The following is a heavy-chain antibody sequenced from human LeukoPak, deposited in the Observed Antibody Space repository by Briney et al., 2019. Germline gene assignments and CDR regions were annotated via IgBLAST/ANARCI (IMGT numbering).Heavy chain of an antibody. CDR1: GFTFSSYS. J-gene: IGHJ6*03. V-gene: IGHV3-21*01. CDR3: ARDPERYCSSTSCPQGGYYYYYMDV. Sequence: GGSLRLSCAASGFTFSSYSMNWVRQAPGKGLEWVSSISSSSSYICYADSVKGRFTISRDNAKNSLYLQMNSLRAEDTAVYYCARDPERYCSSTSCPQGGYYYYYMDVWGKGTTVTVSS. CDR2: ISSSSSYI. D-gene: IGHD2-2*01.